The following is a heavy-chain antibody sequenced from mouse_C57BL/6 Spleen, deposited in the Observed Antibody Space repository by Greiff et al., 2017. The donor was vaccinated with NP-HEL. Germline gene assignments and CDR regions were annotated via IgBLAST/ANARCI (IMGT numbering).Heavy chain of an antibody. V-gene: IGHV1-26*01. J-gene: IGHJ3*01. CDR1: GYTFTDYY. CDR3: ARRQLRLQFAY. D-gene: IGHD3-2*02. CDR2: INPNNGGT. Sequence: EVQLQQSGPELVKPGASVKISCKASGYTFTDYYMNWVKQSPGKSLEWIGDINPNNGGTSYNQKFKGKATLTVDKSSSTAYMELRSLTSEDSAVYYCARRQLRLQFAYWGQGTLVTVSA.